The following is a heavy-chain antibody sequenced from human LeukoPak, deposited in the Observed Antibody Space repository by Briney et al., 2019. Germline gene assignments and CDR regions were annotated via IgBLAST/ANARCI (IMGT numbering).Heavy chain of an antibody. CDR3: ARESYASSYVFDY. V-gene: IGHV4-4*07. CDR1: GDSISNYF. D-gene: IGHD6-6*01. CDR2: IYTSGTT. Sequence: SETLSLTCTVAGDSISNYFWSWIRQPAGKGLEWIGRIYTSGTTNYNPSLKSRVTMSIDTSKNQFSLKLSSVTAADTAMYYCARESYASSYVFDYWGQGTLVIASA. J-gene: IGHJ4*02.